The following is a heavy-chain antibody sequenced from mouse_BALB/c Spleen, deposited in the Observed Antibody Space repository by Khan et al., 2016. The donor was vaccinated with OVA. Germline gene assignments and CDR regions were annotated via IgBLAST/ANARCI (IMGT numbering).Heavy chain of an antibody. CDR1: GYTFTNYT. CDR3: VRITVPPYCFDC. Sequence: QVQLQQSGAELARPGASVKMSCKASGYTFTNYTMHWVKQRPGQGLEWIGYINPSSGYTNYNQKFKDKATLTADKSSSTAYMQLTSLTSEDSAVYYCVRITVPPYCFDCWGQGTTLTVAS. V-gene: IGHV1-4*01. CDR2: INPSSGYT. J-gene: IGHJ2*01.